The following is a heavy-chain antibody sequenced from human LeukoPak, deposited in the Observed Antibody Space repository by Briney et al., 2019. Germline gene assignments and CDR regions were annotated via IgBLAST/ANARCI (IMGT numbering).Heavy chain of an antibody. J-gene: IGHJ4*02. CDR2: INSGSSII. CDR1: GFTFSNYG. CDR3: ARDFLVVVPLDS. V-gene: IGHV3-48*01. D-gene: IGHD3-22*01. Sequence: GGSPRLSCSACGFTFSNYGMNWVRQAPGKGLEWISYINSGSSIIHYADTVKGRFTISRDNAKSSLYLQMNSLRSEDTAVYYCARDFLVVVPLDSWGQGTLVTVSS.